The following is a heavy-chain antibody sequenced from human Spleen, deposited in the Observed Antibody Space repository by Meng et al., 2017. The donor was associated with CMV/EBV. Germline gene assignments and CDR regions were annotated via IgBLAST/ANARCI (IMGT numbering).Heavy chain of an antibody. J-gene: IGHJ6*02. Sequence: SVKVSCKASGGTFSSYGVSWVRQAPGQGLQWMGGIIPILGTPNYAQRFQGRVTIITDESASTAYMELSSLRSEDTAVYYCARKRSFWSGFGYYYYGMDVWGQGTTVTVSS. D-gene: IGHD3-3*01. CDR2: IIPILGTP. V-gene: IGHV1-69*05. CDR3: ARKRSFWSGFGYYYYGMDV. CDR1: GGTFSSYG.